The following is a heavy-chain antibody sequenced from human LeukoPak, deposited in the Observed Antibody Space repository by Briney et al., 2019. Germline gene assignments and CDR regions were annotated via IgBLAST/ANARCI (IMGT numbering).Heavy chain of an antibody. D-gene: IGHD3-9*01. CDR1: GYTFTSYD. Sequence: ASVKVSCKASGYTFTSYDINWVRQATGQGLEWMGWMNPNSGNTGYAQKFQGRVTITRDTSASTAYMELSSLRSEDTAVYYCARDPRYFDWLTAQTYYFDYWGQGTLVTVSS. CDR2: MNPNSGNT. J-gene: IGHJ4*02. V-gene: IGHV1-8*03. CDR3: ARDPRYFDWLTAQTYYFDY.